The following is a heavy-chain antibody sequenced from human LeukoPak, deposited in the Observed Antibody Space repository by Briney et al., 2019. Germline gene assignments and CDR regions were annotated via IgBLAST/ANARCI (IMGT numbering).Heavy chain of an antibody. J-gene: IGHJ4*02. CDR1: GYTFTSYG. Sequence: ASVKVSCKASGYTFTSYGISWVRQAPGQGLERMGWISAYNGNTNYAQKLQGRITMTTDTSTSTAYMELRSLRSDDTAVYYCARYIAVAGTAVYWGQGTLVTVSS. V-gene: IGHV1-18*01. D-gene: IGHD6-19*01. CDR2: ISAYNGNT. CDR3: ARYIAVAGTAVY.